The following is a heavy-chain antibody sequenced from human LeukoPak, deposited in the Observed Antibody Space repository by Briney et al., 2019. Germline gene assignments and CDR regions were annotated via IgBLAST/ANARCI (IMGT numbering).Heavy chain of an antibody. CDR2: IKQDGSEK. J-gene: IGHJ6*02. CDR3: ARDLDIVATAFGMDV. Sequence: PGGSLRLSCAASGFTFSSYWMSWVRQAPGKRLEWVANIKQDGSEKYYVDSVKGRFTISRDNAKNSLYLQMNSLRAEDTAVYYCARDLDIVATAFGMDVWGQGTTVTVSS. V-gene: IGHV3-7*01. CDR1: GFTFSSYW. D-gene: IGHD5-12*01.